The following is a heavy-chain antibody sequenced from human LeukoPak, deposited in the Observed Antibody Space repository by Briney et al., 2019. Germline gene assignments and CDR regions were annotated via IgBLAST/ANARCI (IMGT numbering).Heavy chain of an antibody. Sequence: SETLSLTCAVSGYSISSGYYWGWIRQPPGKGLEWIGSIYHSGSTYYNPSLKSRVTISVDTSKNQFSLKLSSVTAADTAVYYCARHKGGTSGLFYYYYYMDVWGKGTTVTVSS. CDR2: IYHSGST. CDR1: GYSISSGYY. J-gene: IGHJ6*03. CDR3: ARHKGGTSGLFYYYYYMDV. D-gene: IGHD2-2*01. V-gene: IGHV4-38-2*01.